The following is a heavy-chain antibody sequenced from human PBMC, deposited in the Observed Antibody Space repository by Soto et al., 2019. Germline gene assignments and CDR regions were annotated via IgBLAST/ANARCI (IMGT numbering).Heavy chain of an antibody. CDR2: IYYSGST. V-gene: IGHV4-31*03. J-gene: IGHJ6*03. D-gene: IGHD2-15*01. CDR3: ARGYADIVVVRDYYMDV. CDR1: GGSISSGGYY. Sequence: SETLSLTCTVSGGSISSGGYYWSWIRQHPGKGLEWIGYIYYSGSTYYNPSLKSRVTISVDTSKNQFSLKLSSVTAADTAVYYCARGYADIVVVRDYYMDVWGKGTTVTVSS.